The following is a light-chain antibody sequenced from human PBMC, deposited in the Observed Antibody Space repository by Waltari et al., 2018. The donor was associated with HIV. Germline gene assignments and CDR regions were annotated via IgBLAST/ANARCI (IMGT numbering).Light chain of an antibody. J-gene: IGLJ3*02. CDR1: SSNIGSNT. CDR3: AAWDDSLNGWV. CDR2: SNN. V-gene: IGLV1-44*01. Sequence: QSALTQPPSASGTPGQRVTIPCSGSSSNIGSNTVNWYQQLPGTAPKLLIYSNNQRPSGVPDRFSGSKSGTSASLAISGLQSEDEADYYCAAWDDSLNGWVFGGGTKLTVL.